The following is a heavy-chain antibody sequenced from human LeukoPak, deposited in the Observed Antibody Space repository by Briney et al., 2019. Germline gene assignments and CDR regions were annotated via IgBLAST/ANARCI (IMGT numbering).Heavy chain of an antibody. Sequence: GASVKVSCKASGYTFTGYYMHWVRQAPGQGLEWMGWINPNSGGTNYAQKFQGRVTITTDESTSTAYMELSSLRSEDTAVYYCAREVRGRQQLPRGWFDPWGQGTLVTVSS. D-gene: IGHD6-13*01. CDR1: GYTFTGYY. CDR3: AREVRGRQQLPRGWFDP. CDR2: INPNSGGT. V-gene: IGHV1-2*02. J-gene: IGHJ5*02.